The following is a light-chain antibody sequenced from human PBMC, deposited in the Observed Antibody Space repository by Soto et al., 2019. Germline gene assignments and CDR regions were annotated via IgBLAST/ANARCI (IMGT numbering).Light chain of an antibody. CDR3: QQVKTYPRT. CDR1: QSISSW. Sequence: DIQMPQSPSTMSASVGDRVTITCRASQSISSWLAWYQQKPGKPPKLLIYEESTLHSGVPSRFSGRKSGTQFTLTIDSLQPEDFATYYCQQVKTYPRTFGGGTKVDIK. V-gene: IGKV1-5*01. CDR2: EES. J-gene: IGKJ4*01.